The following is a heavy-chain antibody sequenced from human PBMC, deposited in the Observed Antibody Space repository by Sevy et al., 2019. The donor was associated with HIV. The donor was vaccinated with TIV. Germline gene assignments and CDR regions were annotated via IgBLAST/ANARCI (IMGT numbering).Heavy chain of an antibody. CDR1: GFTFSDYY. J-gene: IGHJ6*02. V-gene: IGHV3-11*01. CDR3: ARDWRSGYDPSYGMDV. D-gene: IGHD5-12*01. CDR2: ISISGSTI. Sequence: GGSLRLSCAASGFTFSDYYMSWIRQAPGKGLEWVSYISISGSTIYYADSVKGRFTISRDNAKNSLYLQMNSLRAEDTAVYYCARDWRSGYDPSYGMDVWGQGTTVTVSS.